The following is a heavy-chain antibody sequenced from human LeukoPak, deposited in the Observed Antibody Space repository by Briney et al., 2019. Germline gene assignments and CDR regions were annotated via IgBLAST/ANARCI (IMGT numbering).Heavy chain of an antibody. Sequence: HPGGSLRLSCAASGFTVSSNYMSWVRQAPGKGLEWVSVIYGGGSTYYADSVKGRFTISRDNSKNTLYLQMNSLRAEDTAVYYCSRLEYSSTGNYWGQGTLLTVSS. CDR3: SRLEYSSTGNY. J-gene: IGHJ4*02. V-gene: IGHV3-66*02. CDR1: GFTVSSNY. CDR2: IYGGGST. D-gene: IGHD6-6*01.